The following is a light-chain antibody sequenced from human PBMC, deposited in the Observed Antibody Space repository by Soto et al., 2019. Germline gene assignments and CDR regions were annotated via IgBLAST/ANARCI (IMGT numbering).Light chain of an antibody. CDR3: QQSYSTPRT. Sequence: DIQMTQSPSSLSASVGDRVTITCRASQSISSYLNWYKQKPGKAPKLVIYAASSLQSGVPSRFSGSGSGTDFTLTISSLKPEDFATYYCQQSYSTPRTFGQGTKVDIK. CDR2: AAS. CDR1: QSISSY. J-gene: IGKJ1*01. V-gene: IGKV1-39*01.